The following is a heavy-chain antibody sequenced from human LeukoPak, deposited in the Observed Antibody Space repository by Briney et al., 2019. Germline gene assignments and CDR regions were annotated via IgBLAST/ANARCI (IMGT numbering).Heavy chain of an antibody. J-gene: IGHJ4*02. CDR1: GFTFSSYA. D-gene: IGHD2-21*02. CDR2: ISYDGSNK. V-gene: IGHV3-30-3*01. Sequence: GGSLRLSCPASGFTFSSYAMHWVRQAPGKGLEWVAVISYDGSNKYYADSVKGRFTISRDNSKNTLYLQMNSLRAEDTAVYYCARDSEVVTAILGYWGQGTLVTVSS. CDR3: ARDSEVVTAILGY.